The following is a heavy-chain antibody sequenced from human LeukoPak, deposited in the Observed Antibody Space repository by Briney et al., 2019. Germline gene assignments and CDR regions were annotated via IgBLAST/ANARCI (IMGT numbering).Heavy chain of an antibody. V-gene: IGHV4-39*07. CDR2: IYYSGST. J-gene: IGHJ4*02. Sequence: SETLSLTCTVSGGSISSSSYYWGWIRQPPGKGLEWIGSIYYSGSTYYNPSLKSRVTISVDTSKNQFSLKLSSVTAADTAVYYCARVGGPPYYHDSSGYYLDYWGQGTLVTVSS. D-gene: IGHD3-22*01. CDR3: ARVGGPPYYHDSSGYYLDY. CDR1: GGSISSSSYY.